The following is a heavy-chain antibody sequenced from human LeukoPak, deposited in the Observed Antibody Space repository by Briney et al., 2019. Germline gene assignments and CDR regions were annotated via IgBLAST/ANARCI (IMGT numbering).Heavy chain of an antibody. V-gene: IGHV4-30-4*01. J-gene: IGHJ3*02. CDR2: IYYSGST. D-gene: IGHD3-22*01. CDR1: GGSISSADYY. CDR3: ARHMYYYDSSGYYYTPPAFDI. Sequence: SQTLSLTCTVSGGSISSADYYWSCIRQPPGKGLEWIGYIYYSGSTYYNPSLKSRVTISVDTSKNQFSLKLSSVTAADTAVYYCARHMYYYDSSGYYYTPPAFDIWGQGTMVTVSS.